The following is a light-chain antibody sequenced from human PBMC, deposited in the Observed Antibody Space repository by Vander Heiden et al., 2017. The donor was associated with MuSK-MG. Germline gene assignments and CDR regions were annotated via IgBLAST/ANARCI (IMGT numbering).Light chain of an antibody. CDR1: SSDIGGYNC. CDR2: EVT. CDR3: SSYAGSNSVV. Sequence: QSALTQPPSASGSPGQSVTIPCTGTSSDIGGYNCVSWSQHHPGKAPKLMIYEVTRRPAGVHDRFSGSKSGTTASLTVSGLQAEDEADYYCSSYAGSNSVVFGGGTKLTVL. J-gene: IGLJ2*01. V-gene: IGLV2-8*01.